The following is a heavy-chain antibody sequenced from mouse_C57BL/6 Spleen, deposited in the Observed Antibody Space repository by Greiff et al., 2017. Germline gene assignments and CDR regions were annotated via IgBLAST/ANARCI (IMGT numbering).Heavy chain of an antibody. V-gene: IGHV3-6*01. J-gene: IGHJ2*01. CDR2: ISYDGSN. CDR3: AGEGY. CDR1: GYSITSGYY. Sequence: ESGPGLVKPSQSLSLTCSVTGYSITSGYYWNWIRQFPGNKLEWMGYISYDGSNNYNPSLKNRISITLDTSKNQFFLKLNAVTTEDTATYYCAGEGYWGQGTTLTVSS.